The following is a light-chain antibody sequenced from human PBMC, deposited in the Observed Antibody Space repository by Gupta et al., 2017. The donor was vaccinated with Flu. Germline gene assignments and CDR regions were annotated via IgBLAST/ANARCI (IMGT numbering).Light chain of an antibody. CDR3: QQYDSIPIT. CDR1: QSGFTTSNKKNY. CDR2: WAS. V-gene: IGKV4-1*01. J-gene: IGKJ4*01. Sequence: DIVLTQSPYSLAVSLGERATINCKSSQSGFTTSNKKNYLAWYQQQAGQPPRLLIYWASTRESGVPDRFSGRGSGTNFTLTSSSLQTEAAAVYYCQQYDSIPITFGSGTQVDFK.